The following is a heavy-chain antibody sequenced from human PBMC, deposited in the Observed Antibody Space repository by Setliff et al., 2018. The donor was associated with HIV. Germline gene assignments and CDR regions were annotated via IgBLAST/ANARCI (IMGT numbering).Heavy chain of an antibody. J-gene: IGHJ4*02. D-gene: IGHD2-15*01. CDR1: GGSISTYY. Sequence: PSETLSLTCTVSGGSISTYYWSWIRQPPGKGLEWIGSIYYSGSTYYNPSLKSRVTMSIDRSKNQFSLSLRSVTTRDTATYYCASLLVVATGGVFDYWGQGNLVTVSS. CDR2: IYYSGST. V-gene: IGHV4-59*04. CDR3: ASLLVVATGGVFDY.